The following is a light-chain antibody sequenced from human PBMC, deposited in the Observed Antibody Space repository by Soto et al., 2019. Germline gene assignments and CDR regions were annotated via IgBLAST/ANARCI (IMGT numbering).Light chain of an antibody. CDR1: QTVGSNY. V-gene: IGKV3-20*01. CDR2: GAS. CDR3: QQYGSSPLA. Sequence: SPCTLSLKTRERATLSCRASQTVGSNYLAWYQQKPGQAPRLLIYGASSRATGIPNRFSASGSGTDFTLTISRLEPEDFAVYYCQQYGSSPLAFGQVTMV. J-gene: IGKJ1*01.